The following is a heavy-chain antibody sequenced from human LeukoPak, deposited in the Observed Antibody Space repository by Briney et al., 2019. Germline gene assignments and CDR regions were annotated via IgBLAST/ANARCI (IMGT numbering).Heavy chain of an antibody. CDR1: RFTFSSYA. CDR3: AKGPYCSSTSCYTVGVFDP. Sequence: GGSLRLSCAASRFTFSSYAMRWVRQAPGRGLEWVSSISGSGNSTYYADSVKGRFTISRDNSKNTLYLQMNSLRAKDTAVYYCAKGPYCSSTSCYTVGVFDPWGQGTLVTVSS. CDR2: ISGSGNST. J-gene: IGHJ5*02. V-gene: IGHV3-23*01. D-gene: IGHD2-2*02.